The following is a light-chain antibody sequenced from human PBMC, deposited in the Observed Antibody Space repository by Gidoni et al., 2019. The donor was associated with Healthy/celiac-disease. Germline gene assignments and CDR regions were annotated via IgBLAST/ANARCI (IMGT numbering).Light chain of an antibody. Sequence: DIQMPQSPSSLSASVGDRVTITCHASQDISNYLNWYPHKPGKAPKLLIYDASNLETGVPSRFSGSGSGTDFTVTISSLQPEDIATYYCQQYDNLPRTFGQGTKLEIK. CDR2: DAS. J-gene: IGKJ2*01. CDR1: QDISNY. V-gene: IGKV1-33*01. CDR3: QQYDNLPRT.